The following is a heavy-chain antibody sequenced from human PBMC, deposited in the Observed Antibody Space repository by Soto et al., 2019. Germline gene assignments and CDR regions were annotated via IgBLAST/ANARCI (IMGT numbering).Heavy chain of an antibody. CDR1: GFTFTSQA. CDR3: VKGISYPDY. CDR2: VSKSGDGT. D-gene: IGHD3-10*01. J-gene: IGHJ4*01. V-gene: IGHV3-23*01. Sequence: HPGGSLRLCCAASGFTFTSQAMSWVRQAPGKGLEWVAGVSKSGDGTYYTDSVKGRFSISRDNSKNTLHLQMNSLRAEDTAVYYCVKGISYPDYWGQGTLVTVSS.